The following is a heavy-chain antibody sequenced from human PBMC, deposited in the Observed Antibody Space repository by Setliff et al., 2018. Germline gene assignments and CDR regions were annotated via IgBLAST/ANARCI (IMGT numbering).Heavy chain of an antibody. CDR1: GFSFSGSA. Sequence: AGGSLRLSCAASGFSFSGSAVYWVRQASVKGLEWIGRFRGRTDNYAAAYAASVRGRFTISRDDSKNTAYLQMNSLKTEDTAVYYCTFARDGYDVFDIWGQGTMVTVSS. J-gene: IGHJ3*02. CDR3: TFARDGYDVFDI. D-gene: IGHD5-18*01. CDR2: FRGRTDNYAA. V-gene: IGHV3-73*01.